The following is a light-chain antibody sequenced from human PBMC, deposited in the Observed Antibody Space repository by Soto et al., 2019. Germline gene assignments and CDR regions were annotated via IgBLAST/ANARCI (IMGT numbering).Light chain of an antibody. J-gene: IGKJ2*01. V-gene: IGKV3-20*01. CDR1: QSVSSSY. Sequence: EIVLTQSPGTLSLSPGERATLSCRASQSVSSSYLAWYQQKPGQAPRLLIYGASSRATGIPDRFSGSGSGTDFTLTISRLEPEDFAGYYGQQFGNSPPYTFGQGTKLEIK. CDR2: GAS. CDR3: QQFGNSPPYT.